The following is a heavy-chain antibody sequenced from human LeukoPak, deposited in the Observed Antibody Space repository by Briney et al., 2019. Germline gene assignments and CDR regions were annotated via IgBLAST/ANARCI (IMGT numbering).Heavy chain of an antibody. CDR2: FDPEDGET. CDR3: ATDLHSSSQDPPGDL. CDR1: GYTLTELS. J-gene: IGHJ2*01. D-gene: IGHD6-13*01. Sequence: ASVKVSCKVSGYTLTELSMHWVRQAPGKGLEWMGGFDPEDGETIYAQKFQGRVTMTEDTSTDTAYMELSSLRSEDTAVYYCATDLHSSSQDPPGDLWGRGTLVTVSS. V-gene: IGHV1-24*01.